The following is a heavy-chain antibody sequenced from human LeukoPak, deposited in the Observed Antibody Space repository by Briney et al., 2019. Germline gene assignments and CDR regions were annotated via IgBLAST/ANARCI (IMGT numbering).Heavy chain of an antibody. Sequence: GGSLRLSCAASGFTFSTYEMIWVRQAPGKGLEWVSSISSSGITINHADSVKGRFTISRDNAKNSLYLQMNSLRAEDTAVYYCARDPASSSITIFGVVIMGYFDYWGQGTLVTVSS. CDR3: ARDPASSSITIFGVVIMGYFDY. CDR1: GFTFSTYE. CDR2: ISSSGITI. D-gene: IGHD3-3*01. J-gene: IGHJ4*02. V-gene: IGHV3-48*03.